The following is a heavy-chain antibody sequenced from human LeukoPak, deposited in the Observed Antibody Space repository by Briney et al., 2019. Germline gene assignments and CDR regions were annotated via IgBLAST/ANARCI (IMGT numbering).Heavy chain of an antibody. V-gene: IGHV3-33*07. D-gene: IGHD3-10*01. CDR3: ARDVGNFGSGSSYFDS. J-gene: IGHJ4*02. CDR2: IWYDGSKK. Sequence: PGGSLRLSCAASGFTFSNYGMFWVRQAPGKGLEWVALIWYDGSKKYYGDSVKGRFTISRDDSKNTLYLQMNSLRAEDTAVYYCARDVGNFGSGSSYFDSWGQGTLVTVSS. CDR1: GFTFSNYG.